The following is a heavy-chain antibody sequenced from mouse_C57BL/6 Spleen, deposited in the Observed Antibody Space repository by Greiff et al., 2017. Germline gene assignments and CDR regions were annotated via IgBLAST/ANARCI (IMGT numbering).Heavy chain of an antibody. Sequence: QVQLQQPGAELVKPGASVKLSCKASGYTFTSYWMNWVKQRPGQGLEGIGKIHPSSGSTNYNEKVKSKATLTVDKSSSTAYMQISSLTSEDSAVYACAPACDSTYYDVDYRGQGTSVTVAS. CDR1: GYTFTSYW. CDR2: IHPSSGST. J-gene: IGHJ4*01. CDR3: APACDSTYYDVDY. V-gene: IGHV1-64*01.